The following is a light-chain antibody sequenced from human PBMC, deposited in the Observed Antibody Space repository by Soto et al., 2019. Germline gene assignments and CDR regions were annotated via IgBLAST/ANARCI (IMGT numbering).Light chain of an antibody. J-gene: IGKJ1*01. CDR3: KQYNSYSRA. CDR2: KAS. Sequence: DIQMTQSPSTLSASVGDRVTITCRASQSISSWLAWYQQKPGKAPKLLIYKASSLESGVPSRFSGSGSGTEFTRTISSLQPDDFATYYCKQYNSYSRAFGQGTKVEIK. V-gene: IGKV1-5*03. CDR1: QSISSW.